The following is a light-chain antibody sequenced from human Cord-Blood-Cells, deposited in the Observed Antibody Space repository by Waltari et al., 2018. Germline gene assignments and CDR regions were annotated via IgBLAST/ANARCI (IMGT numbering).Light chain of an antibody. CDR2: WAS. Sequence: DIVMTQSPDSLAVSLCERATINCNSSHSVLYSSNNKNYLAWYQQKTGQPPKLLIYWASNQEASVHDRFSVSGCGTDFTLTIISLQAEDVALYYCQQYYSTARTFGQRTKLEIK. J-gene: IGKJ2*01. V-gene: IGKV4-1*01. CDR3: QQYYSTART. CDR1: HSVLYSSNNKNY.